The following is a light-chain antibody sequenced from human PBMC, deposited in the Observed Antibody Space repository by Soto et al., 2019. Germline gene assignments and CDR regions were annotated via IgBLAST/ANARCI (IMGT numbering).Light chain of an antibody. CDR3: QQYGSSPWT. J-gene: IGKJ1*01. V-gene: IGKV3-20*01. CDR1: ETVATN. Sequence: EVVMTQSPATLSVSPGERATLSCRASETVATNLAWYQQKPGQAPRLLIYGASTRATGIPVRFSGSGSGTDFTLTISRLDPEDFAVYYCQQYGSSPWTFGQGTKVDIK. CDR2: GAS.